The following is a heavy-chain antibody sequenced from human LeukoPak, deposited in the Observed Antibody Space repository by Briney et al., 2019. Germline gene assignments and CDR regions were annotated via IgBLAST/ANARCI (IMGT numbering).Heavy chain of an antibody. V-gene: IGHV1-69*01. CDR1: GGTFSSYA. D-gene: IGHD6-25*01. CDR3: ARRGSAQSGPFDY. Sequence: GSSVKVSRKASGGTFSSYAISWVRQAPGQGLEWMGGIIPIFGTANYAQKFQGRVTITADESTSTAYMELSSLRSEDTAVYYCARRGSAQSGPFDYWGQGTLVTVSS. J-gene: IGHJ4*02. CDR2: IIPIFGTA.